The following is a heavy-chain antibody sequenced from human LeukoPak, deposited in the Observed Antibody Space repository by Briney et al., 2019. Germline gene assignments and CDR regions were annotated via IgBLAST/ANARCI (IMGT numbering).Heavy chain of an antibody. V-gene: IGHV4-59*01. CDR2: IYYSGST. Sequence: SETLSLTCTVSGGSIRSYYWSWIRQPPGKGLEWIGYIYYSGSTSYNPSLKSRVTISVDTSKNQFSLKLTSVTAADTAVYYCARIYYSSSYDYWYFDLWGRATLVTVSS. CDR1: GGSIRSYY. CDR3: ARIYYSSSYDYWYFDL. J-gene: IGHJ2*01. D-gene: IGHD6-13*01.